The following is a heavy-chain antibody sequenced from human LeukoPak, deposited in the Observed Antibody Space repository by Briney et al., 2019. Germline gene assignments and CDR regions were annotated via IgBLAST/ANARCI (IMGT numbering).Heavy chain of an antibody. CDR2: ISTTGGST. CDR1: GFTFSSYA. J-gene: IGHJ4*02. D-gene: IGHD3-22*01. CDR3: AKHAKFYYDSSGYLDD. V-gene: IGHV3-23*01. Sequence: PGGSLRLSCAASGFTFSSYAMSWLRQAPGKGLEWFSAISTTGGSTDYADSVKGRFTISRDNSKNTLYLQMNSLRAEDTAVYYCAKHAKFYYDSSGYLDDWGQGTLVTVSS.